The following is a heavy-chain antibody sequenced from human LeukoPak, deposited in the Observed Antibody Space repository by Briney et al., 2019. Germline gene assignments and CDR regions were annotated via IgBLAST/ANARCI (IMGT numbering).Heavy chain of an antibody. Sequence: PSETLSLTCTVSGGSISSSSYYWGWIRQPPGKGLEWIGSIYYGGSTYYNPSLKSRVTISVDTSKNQFSLKLSSVTAADTAVYYCARRGFLEWLPPFDYWGQGTLVTVSS. V-gene: IGHV4-39*01. D-gene: IGHD3-3*01. CDR1: GGSISSSSYY. J-gene: IGHJ4*02. CDR2: IYYGGST. CDR3: ARRGFLEWLPPFDY.